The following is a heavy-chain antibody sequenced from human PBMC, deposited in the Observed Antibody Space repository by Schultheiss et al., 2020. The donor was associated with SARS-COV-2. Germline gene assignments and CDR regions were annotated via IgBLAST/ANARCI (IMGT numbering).Heavy chain of an antibody. CDR2: IWYDGSNK. J-gene: IGHJ6*02. V-gene: IGHV3-33*01. CDR3: ARAYYYDSSGYRGYGMDV. Sequence: GGSLRLSCAASGFTFSSYGMHWVRQAPGKGLEWVAVIWYDGSNKYYADSVKGRFTISRDVSKNILYLQMSSLRAGDTAVYYCARAYYYDSSGYRGYGMDVWGQGTTVTVSS. D-gene: IGHD3-22*01. CDR1: GFTFSSYG.